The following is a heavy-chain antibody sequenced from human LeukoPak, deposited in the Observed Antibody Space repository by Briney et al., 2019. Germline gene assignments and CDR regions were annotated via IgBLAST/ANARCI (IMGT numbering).Heavy chain of an antibody. CDR2: IYYSGST. J-gene: IGHJ4*02. Sequence: SETLSLTCTVSGGSISSYYWSWIRQPPGKGLEWIGYIYYSGSTNYNPSLKSRVTVSVDTSKNQFSLKLSSVTAADTAVYYCARRTAEMANDYWGQGTLVTVSS. CDR3: ARRTAEMANDY. CDR1: GGSISSYY. V-gene: IGHV4-59*08. D-gene: IGHD5-24*01.